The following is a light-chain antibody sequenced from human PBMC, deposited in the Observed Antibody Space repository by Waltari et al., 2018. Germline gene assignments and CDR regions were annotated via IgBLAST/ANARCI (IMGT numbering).Light chain of an antibody. Sequence: QLVLTQSPSASASLGASVKLTCTLSSGHSTNIIAWLQQQPEKGPRYLMNVNSDGSHNKGVGIPYRFSVSSSGAERYLTISSLQSEDEADYYFQTGGHGTGVFGGGTRLTVL. J-gene: IGLJ2*01. CDR3: QTGGHGTGV. V-gene: IGLV4-69*01. CDR2: VNSDGSH. CDR1: SGHSTNI.